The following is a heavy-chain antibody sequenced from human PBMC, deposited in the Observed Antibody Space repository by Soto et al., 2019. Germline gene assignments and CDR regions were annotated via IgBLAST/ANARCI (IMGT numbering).Heavy chain of an antibody. CDR3: ARDHINGWKFDY. CDR2: IKQDGSQN. Sequence: PGGSLRLSCAASGFTCSNYSMSWFRQAPGKVLEWVANIKQDGSQNYYVVSVKGPFTTSRDNTKNSFYLQMNSLRAEDTAVYYCARDHINGWKFDYWGRGTLVTVSS. V-gene: IGHV3-7*01. J-gene: IGHJ4*02. D-gene: IGHD6-19*01. CDR1: GFTCSNYS.